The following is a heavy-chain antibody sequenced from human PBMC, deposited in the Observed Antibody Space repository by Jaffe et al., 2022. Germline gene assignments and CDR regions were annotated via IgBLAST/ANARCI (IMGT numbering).Heavy chain of an antibody. D-gene: IGHD2-8*02. CDR2: IYPGDSDT. CDR3: ARVGYCTGGVCDIAHEIDY. Sequence: EVQLVQSGAEVKKPGESLKISCKGSGYSFTSYWIGWVRQMPGKGLEWMGIIYPGDSDTRYSPSFQGQVTISADKSISTAYLQWSSLKASDTAMYYCARVGYCTGGVCDIAHEIDYWGQGTLVTVSS. CDR1: GYSFTSYW. V-gene: IGHV5-51*03. J-gene: IGHJ4*02.